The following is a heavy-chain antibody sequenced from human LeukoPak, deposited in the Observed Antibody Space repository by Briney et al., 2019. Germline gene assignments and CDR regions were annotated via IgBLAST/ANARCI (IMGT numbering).Heavy chain of an antibody. Sequence: SETLSLTCAVYGGSFSGYYWSWIRQPPGKGLEWIGEINHSGGTNYNPSLKSRVTISVDTSKNQFSLKLSSVTAADTAVYYCARGLRVGATSYYFDCWGQGTLVTVSS. CDR3: ARGLRVGATSYYFDC. J-gene: IGHJ4*02. D-gene: IGHD1-26*01. CDR1: GGSFSGYY. V-gene: IGHV4-34*01. CDR2: INHSGGT.